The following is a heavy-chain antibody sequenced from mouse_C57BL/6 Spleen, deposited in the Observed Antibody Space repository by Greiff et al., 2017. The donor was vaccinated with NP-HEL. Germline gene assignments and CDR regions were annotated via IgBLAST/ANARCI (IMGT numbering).Heavy chain of an antibody. CDR2: IDPENGDT. V-gene: IGHV14-4*01. Sequence: VQLQQSGAELVRPGASVKLSCTASGFNIKDDYMHWVKQRPEQGLEWIGWIDPENGDTEYASKFQGKATITADTSSNTAYLQLSSLTSEDTAVYYCTTRDEDGYFDYWGQGTTLTVSS. J-gene: IGHJ2*01. CDR3: TTRDEDGYFDY. CDR1: GFNIKDDY. D-gene: IGHD2-3*01.